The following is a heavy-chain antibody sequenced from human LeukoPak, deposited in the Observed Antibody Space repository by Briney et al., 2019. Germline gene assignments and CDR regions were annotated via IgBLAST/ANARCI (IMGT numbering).Heavy chain of an antibody. Sequence: PSETLSLTCAVYGGSFSGYYWSWIRQPPGKGLEWIGEINHSGSTNYNPSLKSRVTISVDTSKNQFSLKLSSVTAADTAVYYCANTPRDYYDSSGYYDYWGQGTLVTVSS. J-gene: IGHJ4*02. D-gene: IGHD3-22*01. CDR3: ANTPRDYYDSSGYYDY. CDR2: INHSGST. CDR1: GGSFSGYY. V-gene: IGHV4-34*01.